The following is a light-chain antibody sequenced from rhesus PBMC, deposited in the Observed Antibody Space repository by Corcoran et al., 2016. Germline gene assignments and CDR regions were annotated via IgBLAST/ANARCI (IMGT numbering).Light chain of an antibody. CDR1: EGIRSY. V-gene: IGKV1-32*01. CDR3: QQYTSLPLT. Sequence: DIQMTQSPSSLSASEGDRVTITCRASEGIRSYLNWYQQKPGKAPKLLIYTANRLESGVPSRFSGSGSVTEFTPTINSLQPWDFATYYCQQYTSLPLTFGGGTKVEIK. J-gene: IGKJ4*01. CDR2: TAN.